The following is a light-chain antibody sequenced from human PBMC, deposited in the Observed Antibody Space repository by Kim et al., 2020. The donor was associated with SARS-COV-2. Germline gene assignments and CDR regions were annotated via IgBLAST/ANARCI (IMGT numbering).Light chain of an antibody. CDR3: CSHAGIITILI. CDR2: EGS. J-gene: IGLJ2*01. CDR1: GSGVGTYNL. Sequence: QSALTQPASESGSPGQSITISCTGTGSGVGTYNLVSWYQQHPGKAPKLMIYEGSKWPSGVSNRFSGSQSGNTASLTISGLQAEDEAHYYCCSHAGIITILIFGGGTQLTVL. V-gene: IGLV2-23*03.